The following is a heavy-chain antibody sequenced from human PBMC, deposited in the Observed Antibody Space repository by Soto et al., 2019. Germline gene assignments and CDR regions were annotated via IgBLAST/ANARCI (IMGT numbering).Heavy chain of an antibody. V-gene: IGHV4-30-2*01. CDR1: GGSISSGGYS. D-gene: IGHD3-16*01. Sequence: SETLSLTCAVSGGSISSGGYSWSWIRQPPGKGLEWIGYIYHSGSTYYNPSLKSRVTISVDRSKNQFSLKLSSVTAADTAVYYCARIMITFGGAPYGMDIWGQGTTVTVSS. CDR3: ARIMITFGGAPYGMDI. J-gene: IGHJ6*02. CDR2: IYHSGST.